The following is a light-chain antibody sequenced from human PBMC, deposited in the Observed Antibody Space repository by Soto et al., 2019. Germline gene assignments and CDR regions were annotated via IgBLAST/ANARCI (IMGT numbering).Light chain of an antibody. J-gene: IGLJ2*01. Sequence: NFMLTQPHSVSESPGKTVTISCTRSSGSIASNYVPWYQQRPGSAPTTVIYEDNQRPSGVPDRFSGSIDSSSNSASLTISGLKTEYEADYYCQSYDSSNVVFGGGTKLTV. CDR3: QSYDSSNVV. CDR2: EDN. V-gene: IGLV6-57*04. CDR1: SGSIASNY.